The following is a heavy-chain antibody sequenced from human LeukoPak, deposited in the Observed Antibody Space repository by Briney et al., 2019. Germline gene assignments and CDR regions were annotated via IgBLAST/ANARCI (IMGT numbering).Heavy chain of an antibody. Sequence: SETLSLTCTVSGGSISSYYWSWIRQPPGKGLEWIGYIYYSGSTNYNPSLKSRVTISVDTSKNQFSLKLSSVTAADTAVYYCARPQQQLVPWYMDVWGKGTTVTVSS. CDR3: ARPQQQLVPWYMDV. V-gene: IGHV4-59*12. J-gene: IGHJ6*03. D-gene: IGHD6-6*01. CDR2: IYYSGST. CDR1: GGSISSYY.